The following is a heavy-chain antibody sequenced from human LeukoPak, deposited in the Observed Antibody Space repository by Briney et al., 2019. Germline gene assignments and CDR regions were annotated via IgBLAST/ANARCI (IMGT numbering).Heavy chain of an antibody. D-gene: IGHD6-13*01. CDR1: RGSISSYY. J-gene: IGHJ5*02. CDR2: IYYSGST. Sequence: SETLSLTCTVSRGSISSYYWSWIRQPPGKGLEWIGYIYYSGSTNYNPSLKSRVTISVDTSKNQFSLKLSSVTAADTAVYYCARGCSAGTPHNWFDPWGQGTLVTVSS. CDR3: ARGCSAGTPHNWFDP. V-gene: IGHV4-59*01.